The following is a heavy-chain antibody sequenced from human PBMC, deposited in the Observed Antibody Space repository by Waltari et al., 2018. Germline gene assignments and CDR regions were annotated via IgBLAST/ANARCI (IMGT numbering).Heavy chain of an antibody. CDR2: IWYDGSNK. D-gene: IGHD6-6*01. J-gene: IGHJ4*02. CDR1: GFTFSNNA. Sequence: QVQLVDSGGGVVQPGRSLRLSCPASGFTFSNNAMHWVGQAPGKGLEWVAVIWYDGSNKYYADSVKGRFTISRDNSKNTLYLQMNSLRAEDTAVYYCARDPEYSSSSIDYWGQGTLVTVSS. V-gene: IGHV3-33*01. CDR3: ARDPEYSSSSIDY.